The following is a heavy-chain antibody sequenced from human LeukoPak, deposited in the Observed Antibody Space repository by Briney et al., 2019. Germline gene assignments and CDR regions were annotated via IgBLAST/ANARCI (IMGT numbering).Heavy chain of an antibody. CDR1: GFTFSSYA. V-gene: IGHV3-23*01. J-gene: IGHJ4*02. CDR2: ISGSGGST. D-gene: IGHD3-3*01. Sequence: GGSLRLSCAASGFTFSSYAMSWVRQAPGKRLEWVSAISGSGGSTYYADSVKGRFTISRDNSKNTLYLQMNSLRAEDTAVYYCAKDITRRSAFDYWGQGTLVTVSS. CDR3: AKDITRRSAFDY.